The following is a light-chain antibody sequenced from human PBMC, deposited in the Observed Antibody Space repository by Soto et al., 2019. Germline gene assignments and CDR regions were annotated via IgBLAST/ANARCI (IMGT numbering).Light chain of an antibody. V-gene: IGLV1-40*01. J-gene: IGLJ2*01. CDR2: GNS. CDR3: QSYDSSLSGSV. CDR1: SSNIGARYD. Sequence: QSVLTQPPSVSGAPGQRVTISCTGSSSNIGARYDVHWYQQLPGTAPKLLIYGNSNRPSGVPDRFSGSKSGTSASLAITGLQAEVEADYYCQSYDSSLSGSVFGGGTKLTVL.